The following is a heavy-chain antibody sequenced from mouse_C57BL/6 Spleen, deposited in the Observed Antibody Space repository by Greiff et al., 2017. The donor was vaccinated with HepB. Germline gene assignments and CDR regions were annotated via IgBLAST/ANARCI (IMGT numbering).Heavy chain of an antibody. CDR2: IYPRDGST. CDR3: ARRITTVVATGAMDY. D-gene: IGHD1-1*01. V-gene: IGHV1-78*01. Sequence: VMLVESDAELVKPGASVKISCKVSGYTFTDHTIHWMKQRPEQGLEWIGYIYPRDGSTKYNEKFKGKATLTADKSSSTAYMQLNSLTSEDSAVYCCARRITTVVATGAMDYWGQGTSVTVSS. J-gene: IGHJ4*01. CDR1: GYTFTDHT.